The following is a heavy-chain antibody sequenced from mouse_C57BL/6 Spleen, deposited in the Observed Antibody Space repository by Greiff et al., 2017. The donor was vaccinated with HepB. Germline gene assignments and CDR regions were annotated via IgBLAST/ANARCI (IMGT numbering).Heavy chain of an antibody. J-gene: IGHJ4*01. CDR3: ASYDYDARPYAMDY. Sequence: QVQLQQPGAELVRPGSSVKLSCKASGYTFTSYWMHWVKQRPIQGLEWIGNIDPSDSETHYNQKFKDKATLTVDKSSSTAYMQLSSLTSEDSAVYYCASYDYDARPYAMDYWGQGTSVTVSS. V-gene: IGHV1-52*01. CDR2: IDPSDSET. CDR1: GYTFTSYW. D-gene: IGHD2-4*01.